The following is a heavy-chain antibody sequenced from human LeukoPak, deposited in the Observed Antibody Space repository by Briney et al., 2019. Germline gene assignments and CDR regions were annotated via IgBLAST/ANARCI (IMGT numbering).Heavy chain of an antibody. J-gene: IGHJ4*02. CDR3: AKDRIGGSLDY. Sequence: GGSLRLSCAASGFSFQDYTMHWVRQPPGKGLEWVSQISWSGGTTYYADSVKGRFTISRGNSRNSLYLQMNSLRTEDTALYYCAKDRIGGSLDYWGQGTLLTVSS. D-gene: IGHD3-10*01. CDR2: ISWSGGTT. CDR1: GFSFQDYT. V-gene: IGHV3-43*01.